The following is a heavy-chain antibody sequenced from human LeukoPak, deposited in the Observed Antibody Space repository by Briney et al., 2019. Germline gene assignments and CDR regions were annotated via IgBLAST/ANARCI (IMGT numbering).Heavy chain of an antibody. CDR1: GFTFDDYG. V-gene: IGHV3-20*04. Sequence: PGGSLRLSRAASGFTFDDYGMSWVRQAPGKGLEWVSGINWNGGSTGYADSVKGRFTISRDNAKNSLYLQMNSLRAEDTALYYCARSLTYGSGSYYYYYYYMDVWGKRTTVTVSS. CDR2: INWNGGST. D-gene: IGHD3-10*01. CDR3: ARSLTYGSGSYYYYYYYMDV. J-gene: IGHJ6*03.